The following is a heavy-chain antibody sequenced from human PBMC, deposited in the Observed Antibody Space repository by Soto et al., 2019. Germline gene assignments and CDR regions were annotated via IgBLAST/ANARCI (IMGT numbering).Heavy chain of an antibody. D-gene: IGHD2-8*01. Sequence: PGGSLRLSCAASGLTFSSYAMSWVRQAPGKGLEWVSGLSDSGGSIYYADSVKGRFTISRDNSMNTLYLQMNTLRAEDTAVYYCAKVSSAWYAGFFDLWGQGTPVTVSS. CDR1: GLTFSSYA. J-gene: IGHJ4*02. CDR2: LSDSGGSI. CDR3: AKVSSAWYAGFFDL. V-gene: IGHV3-23*01.